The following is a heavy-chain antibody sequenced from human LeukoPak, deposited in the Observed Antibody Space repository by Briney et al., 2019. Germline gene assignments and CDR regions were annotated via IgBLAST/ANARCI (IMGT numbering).Heavy chain of an antibody. CDR3: ARAQYSYGSGSYERDY. CDR2: IYGGDST. D-gene: IGHD3-10*01. CDR1: GFTFSSYA. J-gene: IGHJ4*02. Sequence: GRSLRLSCAASGFTFSSYAMHWVRQAPGKGLEWVSVIYGGDSTYYADSVKGRFTISRDNSKSTLYLQMNSLRAEDTAVYYCARAQYSYGSGSYERDYWGQGTLVTVSS. V-gene: IGHV3-66*01.